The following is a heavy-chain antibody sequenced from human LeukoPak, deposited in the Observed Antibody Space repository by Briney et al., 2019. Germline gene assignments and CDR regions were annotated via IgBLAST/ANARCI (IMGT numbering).Heavy chain of an antibody. D-gene: IGHD2-15*01. CDR1: GFTFSSYD. V-gene: IGHV3-23*01. CDR3: AKGGMVAATHFDY. Sequence: GGSLRLSCAASGFTFSSYDMSWVRQAPGKGLEWVSTISGSDGSTYYADSAKGRFTISRDNSKNTLYLQMNSLRAEDTAVYYCAKGGMVAATHFDYWGQGTLVTVSS. CDR2: ISGSDGST. J-gene: IGHJ4*02.